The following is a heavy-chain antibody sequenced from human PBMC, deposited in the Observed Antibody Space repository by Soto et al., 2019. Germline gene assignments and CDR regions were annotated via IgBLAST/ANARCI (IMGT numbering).Heavy chain of an antibody. D-gene: IGHD3-10*01. Sequence: QVQLVQSGAEVKKPGSSVKVSCKASGGTFNSYAINWVRQAPGQGLEWMGGIMPLFGPANYAQKFQGRVTITADKTTSTTYMELSSLRSEDTAIYYCARDSYVSGNSPFDPWGQGTLVTVSS. V-gene: IGHV1-69*06. CDR2: IMPLFGPA. J-gene: IGHJ5*02. CDR3: ARDSYVSGNSPFDP. CDR1: GGTFNSYA.